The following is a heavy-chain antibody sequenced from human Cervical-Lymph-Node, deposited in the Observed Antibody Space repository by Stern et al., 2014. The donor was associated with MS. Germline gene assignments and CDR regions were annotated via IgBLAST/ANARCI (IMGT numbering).Heavy chain of an antibody. J-gene: IGHJ4*02. Sequence: MQLVDSGAEVKKPGASVKVSCKASGYTITGYYIHWVRQAPGQGLEWMGWISANSGATKYAQNFQGRFTMTRDTSISTAHMELSGLRADDTAVYYCARDLAGDGDLYLDYWGQGTLVTVSS. CDR3: ARDLAGDGDLYLDY. CDR1: GYTITGYY. D-gene: IGHD7-27*01. V-gene: IGHV1-2*02. CDR2: ISANSGAT.